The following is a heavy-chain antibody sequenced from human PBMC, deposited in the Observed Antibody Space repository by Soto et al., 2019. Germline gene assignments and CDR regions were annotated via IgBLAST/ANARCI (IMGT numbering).Heavy chain of an antibody. J-gene: IGHJ6*02. V-gene: IGHV3-15*07. CDR2: IRSKTDGATT. D-gene: IGHD5-18*01. CDR3: TSSVGYSYGTYGMDV. CDR1: GFTFSDAW. Sequence: GGSLRLSSAASGFTFSDAWMNWVRQAPGKGLEWVGRIRSKTDGATTDSAAPVTGRFTISRDDSKNMMFLQMNSLKTEDTAVYYCTSSVGYSYGTYGMDVWGPGTTVTVSS.